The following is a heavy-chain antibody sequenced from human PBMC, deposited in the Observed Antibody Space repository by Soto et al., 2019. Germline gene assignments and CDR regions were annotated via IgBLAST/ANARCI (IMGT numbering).Heavy chain of an antibody. CDR2: ISSNGTYT. D-gene: IGHD6-19*01. Sequence: QVQLVESGGGLVKPGGSLRLSCATSGFTFSDYYMSWIRQAPGKGLEWVSYISSNGTYTNYADSVRGRFTISRDNAKNSLYLQMNSLRVEDTALYYCARGQAYSSGCYDYWGQGILVIVSS. CDR3: ARGQAYSSGCYDY. CDR1: GFTFSDYY. V-gene: IGHV3-11*06. J-gene: IGHJ4*02.